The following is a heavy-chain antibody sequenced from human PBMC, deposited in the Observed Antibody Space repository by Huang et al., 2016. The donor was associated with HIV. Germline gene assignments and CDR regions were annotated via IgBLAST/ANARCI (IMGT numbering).Heavy chain of an antibody. V-gene: IGHV3-30*02. D-gene: IGHD3-22*01. CDR1: GFTFSSYG. J-gene: IGHJ4*02. CDR2: IHYDGSNR. CDR3: AKFGSSGYLPRYSFDY. Sequence: QVQLVESGGGVVQPGGSLRLSCAASGFTFSSYGMHWVRQAPGKGVEWVAFIHYDGSNRYYADSVKGRFTISRDNSKNTLYLQMNSLRAEDTAVYFCAKFGSSGYLPRYSFDYWGQGTLVTVSS.